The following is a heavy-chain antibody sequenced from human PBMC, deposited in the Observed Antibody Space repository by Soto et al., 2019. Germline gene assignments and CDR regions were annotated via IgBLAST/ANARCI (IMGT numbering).Heavy chain of an antibody. CDR3: ARGIYDFWSGYLRGSAFDI. Sequence: PGGSLRLSCAASGFTFSSYGMHWVRQAPGKGLEWVAVIWYDGSNKYYADSVKGRFTISRDNSKNTLYLQMNSLRAEDTAVYYCARGIYDFWSGYLRGSAFDIWGQGTMVTVSS. D-gene: IGHD3-3*01. J-gene: IGHJ3*02. CDR2: IWYDGSNK. CDR1: GFTFSSYG. V-gene: IGHV3-33*01.